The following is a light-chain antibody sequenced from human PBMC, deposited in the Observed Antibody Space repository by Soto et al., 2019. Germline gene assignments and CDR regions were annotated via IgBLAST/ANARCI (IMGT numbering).Light chain of an antibody. V-gene: IGLV4-69*01. J-gene: IGLJ2*01. CDR1: SGHSNYA. Sequence: QPVLTQSPSASASLGASVKLTCTLSSGHSNYAIAWHQQQPEKGPRYLMKLNSDGSHSKGDGIPDRSSGSSSGAERYLALHTVQYADEAGYSCQARDTGVVFGGGTKLTVL. CDR3: QARDTGVV. CDR2: LNSDGSH.